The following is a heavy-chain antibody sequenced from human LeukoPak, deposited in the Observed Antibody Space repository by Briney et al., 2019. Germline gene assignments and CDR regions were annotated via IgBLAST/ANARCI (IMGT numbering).Heavy chain of an antibody. J-gene: IGHJ4*02. V-gene: IGHV1-69*01. CDR2: IIPIFGTA. D-gene: IGHD3-10*01. CDR1: GDTFSSYA. CDR3: ARDGGSGCFDY. Sequence: GSSEEVSCKASGDTFSSYAISWVRHARGQGREWMGGIIPIFGTANYAQKFQGRVTITADESTSTAYMELSSLRSEDTAVYYCARDGGSGCFDYWGQGTLVTVSS.